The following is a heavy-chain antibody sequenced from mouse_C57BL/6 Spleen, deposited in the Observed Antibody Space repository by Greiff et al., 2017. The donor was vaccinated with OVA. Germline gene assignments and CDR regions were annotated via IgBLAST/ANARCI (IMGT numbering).Heavy chain of an antibody. V-gene: IGHV3-6*01. CDR1: GYSITSGYF. CDR3: ARGGDDYDGDAMDY. Sequence: EVKLMESGPGLVKPSQSLSLTCSVTGYSITSGYFWNWIRQFPGNKLEWMGYISYDGSTNYNPSLKNRISITRDTSKNQFFLKLNSVTTEDTATNDCARGGDDYDGDAMDYWGQGTSVTVSS. D-gene: IGHD2-4*01. J-gene: IGHJ4*01. CDR2: ISYDGST.